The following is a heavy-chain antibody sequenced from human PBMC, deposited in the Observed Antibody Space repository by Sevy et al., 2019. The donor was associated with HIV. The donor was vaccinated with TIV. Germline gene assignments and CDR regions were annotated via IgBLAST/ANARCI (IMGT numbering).Heavy chain of an antibody. V-gene: IGHV6-1*01. CDR3: ARNPPDCTSTSCHFDF. CDR1: GDSVSSNSAA. D-gene: IGHD2-2*01. Sequence: SQTLSLTCAISGDSVSSNSAAWNWIRQSPSRGLEWLGRTYYRSKWYNDYAVSVKSRITINPDTSKNQFSLQLNSVTPADTAVYYCARNPPDCTSTSCHFDFWGQGTLVTVSS. J-gene: IGHJ4*02. CDR2: TYYRSKWYN.